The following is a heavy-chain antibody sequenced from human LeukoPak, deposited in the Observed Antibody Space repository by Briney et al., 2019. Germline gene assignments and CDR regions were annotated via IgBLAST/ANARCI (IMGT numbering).Heavy chain of an antibody. V-gene: IGHV4-61*02. D-gene: IGHD2-15*01. CDR2: IYTSGST. CDR1: GGSISSGSYY. J-gene: IGHJ5*02. Sequence: SQTLSLTCTVSGGSISSGSYYWSWIRQPAGKGLEWIGRIYTSGSTNYNPSLKSRVTISVDTSKNQFSPKLSSVTAADTAVYYCARVPYCSGGSCYSWFDPWGQGTLVTVSS. CDR3: ARVPYCSGGSCYSWFDP.